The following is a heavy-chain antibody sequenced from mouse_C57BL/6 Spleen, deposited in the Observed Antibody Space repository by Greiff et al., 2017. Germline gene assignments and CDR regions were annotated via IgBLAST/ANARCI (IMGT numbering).Heavy chain of an antibody. CDR2: ISSGGDYI. CDR1: GFTFSSYA. V-gene: IGHV5-9-1*02. Sequence: EVKVVESGEGLVKPGGSLKLSCAASGFTFSSYALSWVRQTPEKRLEWVAYISSGGDYISYADTVKGRFTIARDNARNTLYLQMSRLKSEDTAMYYCTRGGVNWYFDVWGTGTTVTVSS. CDR3: TRGGVNWYFDV. J-gene: IGHJ1*03.